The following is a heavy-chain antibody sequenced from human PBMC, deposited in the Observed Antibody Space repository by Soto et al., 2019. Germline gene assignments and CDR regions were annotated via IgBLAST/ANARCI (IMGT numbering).Heavy chain of an antibody. D-gene: IGHD3-16*01. CDR1: GYTFNTYY. J-gene: IGHJ4*02. CDR3: ARGDVYFDY. Sequence: GASVKVSCKASGYTFNTYYITWVRQAPGQGLEWMGWISVLYGDVKYSQKFQGRVTLTTDTSTNTAYMELTSLISDDTAVYYCARGDVYFDYWGQGALVTVSS. V-gene: IGHV1-18*04. CDR2: ISVLYGDV.